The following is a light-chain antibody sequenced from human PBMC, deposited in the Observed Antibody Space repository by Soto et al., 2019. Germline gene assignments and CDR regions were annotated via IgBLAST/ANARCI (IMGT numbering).Light chain of an antibody. Sequence: DIQMTQSPSSLSASVGDRVTITCQASKDIKNYLNWYQQKPGKAPKLLIYGASISETGVPSRFSGSGSGTDFTFTISSLQPEDIATYYCQHYDDLPWAFGQGTKVAI. J-gene: IGKJ1*01. CDR3: QHYDDLPWA. CDR1: KDIKNY. CDR2: GAS. V-gene: IGKV1-33*01.